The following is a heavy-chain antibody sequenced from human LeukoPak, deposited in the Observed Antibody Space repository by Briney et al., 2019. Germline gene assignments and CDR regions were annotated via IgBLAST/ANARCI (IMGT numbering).Heavy chain of an antibody. CDR3: VRGLTGYSYFFDY. CDR1: GDSFSSANYY. J-gene: IGHJ4*02. V-gene: IGHV4-30-4*08. CDR2: VYYDGST. D-gene: IGHD3-10*01. Sequence: SQTLSPSCTVYGDSFSSANYYWTWVRQPPGKGLEWIGYVYYDGSTYYHPSLQSRLAISVDTSKNHFSLNLTSVTAADTAVYYCVRGLTGYSYFFDYWGQGALVTVSS.